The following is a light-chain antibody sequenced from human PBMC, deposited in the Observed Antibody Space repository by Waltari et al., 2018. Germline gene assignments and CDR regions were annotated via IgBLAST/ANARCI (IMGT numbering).Light chain of an antibody. V-gene: IGKV1-39*01. Sequence: DIQMTQSPSSLSESVGDRVAIPCRASQSISSYLNWYQQKPGKAPKLLIYAASSLQSGVPSRFSGSGSGTDFTLTISSLQPEDFATYYCQQSYSTLIFTFGPGTKVDIK. CDR3: QQSYSTLIFT. J-gene: IGKJ3*01. CDR2: AAS. CDR1: QSISSY.